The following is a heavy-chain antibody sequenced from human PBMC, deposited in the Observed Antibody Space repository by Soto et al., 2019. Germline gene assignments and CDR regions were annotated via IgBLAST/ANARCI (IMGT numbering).Heavy chain of an antibody. V-gene: IGHV3-23*01. CDR1: GFTFSSYA. J-gene: IGHJ6*02. CDR2: ISGSGGST. CDR3: ASAIFVVVIIDGLYYDVMDV. Sequence: SLRLSCAASGFTFSSYAMSWVRQAPGKGLEWVSAISGSGGSTYYADSVKGRFTISRDNSKNTLYLQMNSLRAEDTAVYYCASAIFVVVIIDGLYYDVMDVWGQGTTVTVSS. D-gene: IGHD3-3*01.